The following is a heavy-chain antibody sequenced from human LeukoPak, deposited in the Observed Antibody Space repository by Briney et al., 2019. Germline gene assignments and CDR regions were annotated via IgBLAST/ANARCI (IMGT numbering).Heavy chain of an antibody. J-gene: IGHJ4*02. CDR1: WFTFSRYY. V-gene: IGHV3-23*01. CDR3: AKGGRGYFDY. D-gene: IGHD3-10*01. Sequence: PGGSPRISCGTPWFTFSRYYKSLGRPAPGEGVEWVSAISGSGGSTYYADSVKGRFTISRDNSKNTLYLQMNSLRAEDTAVYYCAKGGRGYFDYWGQGTLVTVSS. CDR2: ISGSGGST.